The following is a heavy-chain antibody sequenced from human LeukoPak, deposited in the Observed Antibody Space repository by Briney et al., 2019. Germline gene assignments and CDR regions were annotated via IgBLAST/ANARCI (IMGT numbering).Heavy chain of an antibody. J-gene: IGHJ4*02. D-gene: IGHD3-3*01. CDR3: ARVYYDFWSGYRGKWFDY. CDR1: GFTFSSYW. CDR2: IKQDGSEK. V-gene: IGHV3-7*01. Sequence: GGSLRLSCAASGFTFSSYWMSWVRQAPGKGLEWVANIKQDGSEKYYVDSVKGRFTISRDNAKNSLYLQMNSLRAEDTAVYYCARVYYDFWSGYRGKWFDYWGQGTLVTVSS.